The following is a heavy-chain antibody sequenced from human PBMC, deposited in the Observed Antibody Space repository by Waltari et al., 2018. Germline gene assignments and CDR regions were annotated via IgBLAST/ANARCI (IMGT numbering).Heavy chain of an antibody. J-gene: IGHJ5*02. CDR1: GFAFSASA. Sequence: EAQLLESGGGLVQPGGSLRLSCVGSGFAFSASAMNWVRQAPGNVLEWVAVIYACGSTYYADSIDGRFSISRDNSKKTVFLEMNGLRREDTAVYFCASKQISTSGVLIDRWGQGVLVTVSS. D-gene: IGHD3-3*01. CDR3: ASKQISTSGVLIDR. CDR2: IYACGST. V-gene: IGHV3-23*03.